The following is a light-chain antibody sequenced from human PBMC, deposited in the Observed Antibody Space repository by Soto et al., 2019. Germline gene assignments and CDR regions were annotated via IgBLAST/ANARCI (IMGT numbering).Light chain of an antibody. V-gene: IGLV2-14*03. J-gene: IGLJ2*01. CDR1: SSDIVTYDY. CDR2: DVI. Sequence: QSVLTQPASVSGSPGQSITISCTGTSSDIVTYDYVLWYQQHPGKAPKLMIYDVINRPSGVSNRFSGSKSGNTASLTISGLQAEDEADYYCSSYTGRNTLVFGGGTKVTVL. CDR3: SSYTGRNTLV.